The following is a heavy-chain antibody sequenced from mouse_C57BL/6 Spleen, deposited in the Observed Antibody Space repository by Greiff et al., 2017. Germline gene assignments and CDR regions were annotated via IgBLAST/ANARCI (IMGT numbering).Heavy chain of an antibody. CDR1: GYTFTDYY. CDR2: IYPGSGNT. Sequence: QVQLKQSGAELVRPGASVKLSCKASGYTFTDYYINWVKQRPGQGLEWIARIYPGSGNTYYNEKFKGKATLTAEKSSSTAYMQLSSLTSEDSAVYFCARESYSNYVDYWGQGTTLTVSS. J-gene: IGHJ2*01. CDR3: ARESYSNYVDY. V-gene: IGHV1-76*01. D-gene: IGHD2-5*01.